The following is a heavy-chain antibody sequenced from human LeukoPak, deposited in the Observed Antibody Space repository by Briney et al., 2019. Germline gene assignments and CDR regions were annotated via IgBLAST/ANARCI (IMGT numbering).Heavy chain of an antibody. V-gene: IGHV4-30-2*01. J-gene: IGHJ4*02. CDR1: DDSISSGGYS. CDR3: ARNTRGLYYFDY. CDR2: INHSGST. Sequence: SQTLSLTCAISDDSISSGGYSWSWIRQPPGKGLEWIGEINHSGSTNYNPSLKSRVTISVDTSKNQFSLKLSSVTAADTAVYYCARNTRGLYYFDYWGQGTLVTVSS.